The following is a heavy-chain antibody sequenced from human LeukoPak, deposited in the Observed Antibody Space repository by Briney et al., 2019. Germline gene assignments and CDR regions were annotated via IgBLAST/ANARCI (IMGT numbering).Heavy chain of an antibody. D-gene: IGHD7-27*01. J-gene: IGHJ4*02. CDR1: GGSFSGYY. Sequence: SETLSLTCAVYGGSFSGYYWSWIRQPPGKGLEWIGEINHSGSTNYNPSLKSRVTISVDTSKNQFPLKLSSVTAADTAVYYCVRRGVWGGIDYWGQGTLVTVSS. CDR2: INHSGST. V-gene: IGHV4-34*01. CDR3: VRRGVWGGIDY.